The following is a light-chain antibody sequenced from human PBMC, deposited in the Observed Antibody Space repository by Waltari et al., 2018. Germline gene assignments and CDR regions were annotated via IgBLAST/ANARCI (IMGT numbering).Light chain of an antibody. CDR1: QGLVHSDGNTN. J-gene: IGKJ2*01. CDR3: MQGTHWPPYT. Sequence: EVVMTQYPLSLPVTLGQPASFSCRSSQGLVHSDGNTNFNWFPQRPGPSPRRLIYNVSTLDSGVPDRFSGSGSVTDFTLKISRVEAEDVCVYYCMQGTHWPPYTFGQGTKLEIK. CDR2: NVS. V-gene: IGKV2-30*02.